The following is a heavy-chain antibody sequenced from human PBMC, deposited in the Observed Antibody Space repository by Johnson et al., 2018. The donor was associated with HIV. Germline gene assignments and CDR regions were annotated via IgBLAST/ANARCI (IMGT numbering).Heavy chain of an antibody. CDR2: ISYDVGSK. V-gene: IGHV3-30*04. CDR3: ARLPRGDSRYGLEI. J-gene: IGHJ3*02. Sequence: QMLLVESGGGVVQPGRSLRLSCAASGFTFSNYPMHWVRQAPGKGLEWVAIISYDVGSKYYADSVKGRFTVSRDNSKNTLYLQINSLRPEDTAVYYCARLPRGDSRYGLEIWGKGTMVTVS. CDR1: GFTFSNYP. D-gene: IGHD5-18*01.